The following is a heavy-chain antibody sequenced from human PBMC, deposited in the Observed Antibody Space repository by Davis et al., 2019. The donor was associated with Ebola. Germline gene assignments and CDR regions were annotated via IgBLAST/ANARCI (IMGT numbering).Heavy chain of an antibody. V-gene: IGHV3-30-3*01. Sequence: GESLKISCAASGFSFSSNAMHWVRQAPGKGLEWVAVISSDAINKYYADSVKGRFTISRDNFKNTLYLQMNSLRAEDTAVYYCASSGLWSGYYARLSGVDVWGQGTTVTVSS. J-gene: IGHJ6*02. CDR2: ISSDAINK. D-gene: IGHD3-3*01. CDR1: GFSFSSNA. CDR3: ASSGLWSGYYARLSGVDV.